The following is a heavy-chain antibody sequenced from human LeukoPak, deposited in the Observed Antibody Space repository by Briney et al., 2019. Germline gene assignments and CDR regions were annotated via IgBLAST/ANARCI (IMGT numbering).Heavy chain of an antibody. CDR1: GYTFTGYY. D-gene: IGHD4-17*01. CDR2: INPNSGGT. J-gene: IGHJ4*02. V-gene: IGHV1-2*02. CDR3: ARSVTTVTRFDY. Sequence: ASVKVSCKASGYTFTGYYMHWVRQAPGQGLEWMGWINPNSGGTNYAQKFQGRVTMTRDTSISTAYMELSRLRSDDTAVYHCARSVTTVTRFDYWGQGTLVTVSS.